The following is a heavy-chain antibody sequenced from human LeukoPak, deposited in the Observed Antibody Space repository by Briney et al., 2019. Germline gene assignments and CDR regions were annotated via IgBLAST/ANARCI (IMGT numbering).Heavy chain of an antibody. Sequence: ASVKVSCKASGGTFSSYAISWVRQAPGQGLEWMGGIIPIFGTANYAQKFQGRVTITTDESTSTAYMELSSLRSEDTAVYYCARDTIFGDFPYYYYMDVWGKGTTVTVSS. CDR1: GGTFSSYA. V-gene: IGHV1-69*05. J-gene: IGHJ6*03. CDR2: IIPIFGTA. D-gene: IGHD3-3*01. CDR3: ARDTIFGDFPYYYYMDV.